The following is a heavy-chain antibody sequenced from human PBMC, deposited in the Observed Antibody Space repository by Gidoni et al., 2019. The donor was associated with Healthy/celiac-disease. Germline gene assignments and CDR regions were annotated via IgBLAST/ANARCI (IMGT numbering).Heavy chain of an antibody. J-gene: IGHJ3*02. Sequence: EVQLVESGGGLVKPGGSLRLSCAASGFTFSNAWMSWVRQAPGKGLEWVGRIKSKTDGGTTDYAAPVKGRFTISRDDSKNTLYLQMNSLKTEDTAVYYCTTVFATVTTGDAFDIWGQGTMVTVSS. CDR2: IKSKTDGGTT. CDR3: TTVFATVTTGDAFDI. D-gene: IGHD4-17*01. CDR1: GFTFSNAW. V-gene: IGHV3-15*01.